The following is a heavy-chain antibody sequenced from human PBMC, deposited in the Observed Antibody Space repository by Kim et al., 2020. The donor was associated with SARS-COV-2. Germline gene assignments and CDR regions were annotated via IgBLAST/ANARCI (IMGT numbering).Heavy chain of an antibody. Sequence: QGRVTITRDTSASTAYMELSSLRSEDTAVYYCARGEWELPRVYYYYGMDVWGQGTTVTVSS. J-gene: IGHJ6*02. CDR3: ARGEWELPRVYYYYGMDV. D-gene: IGHD1-26*01. V-gene: IGHV1-3*01.